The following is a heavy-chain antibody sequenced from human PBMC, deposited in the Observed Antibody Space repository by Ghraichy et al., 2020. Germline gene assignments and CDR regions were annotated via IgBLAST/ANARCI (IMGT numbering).Heavy chain of an antibody. CDR1: GGSISSGGYS. CDR2: IYHSGST. CDR3: ARGRRSGGTGYFDL. J-gene: IGHJ2*01. D-gene: IGHD2-15*01. V-gene: IGHV4-30-2*01. Sequence: SETLSLTCAVSGGSISSGGYSWSWIRQPPGKGLEWIGYIYHSGSTYYNPSLKSRVTISVDRSKNQFSLKLSSVTAADTAVYYCARGRRSGGTGYFDLWGRGTLVTVSS.